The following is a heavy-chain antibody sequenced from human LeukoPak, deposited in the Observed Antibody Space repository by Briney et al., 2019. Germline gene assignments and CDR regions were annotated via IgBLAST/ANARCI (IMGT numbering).Heavy chain of an antibody. CDR3: ARDSGDTYYYDSSGYSTFDY. J-gene: IGHJ4*02. D-gene: IGHD3-22*01. CDR1: GFTFSSYS. V-gene: IGHV3-21*01. Sequence: GGSLRLSCAASGFTFSSYSMNLVRQAPGKGLEWVSSISSSSSYIYYADSAKGRFTISRDNAKNSLYLQMNSLRAEDTAVYYCARDSGDTYYYDSSGYSTFDYWGQGTLVTVSS. CDR2: ISSSSSYI.